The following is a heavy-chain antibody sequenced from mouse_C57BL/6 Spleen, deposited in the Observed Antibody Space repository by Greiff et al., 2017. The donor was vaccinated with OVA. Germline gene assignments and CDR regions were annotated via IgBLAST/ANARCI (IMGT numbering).Heavy chain of an antibody. D-gene: IGHD2-4*01. CDR1: GYTFTSYW. V-gene: IGHV1-5*01. CDR3: TRRWSYDYGLFDY. CDR2: IYPGNSDT. J-gene: IGHJ2*01. Sequence: EVQLQQSGTVLARPGASVKMSCKTSGYTFTSYWMHWVKQRPGQGLEWIGAIYPGNSDTSYNQKFKGKAKLTAVTSASTAYMELSSLTNEDSAVYYCTRRWSYDYGLFDYWGQGTTLTVSS.